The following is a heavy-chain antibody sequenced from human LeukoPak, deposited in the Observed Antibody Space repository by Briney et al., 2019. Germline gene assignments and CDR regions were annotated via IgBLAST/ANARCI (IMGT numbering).Heavy chain of an antibody. J-gene: IGHJ4*02. CDR3: ARESGYYGSGSYFL. D-gene: IGHD3-10*01. Sequence: SETRSLACTVSGGSVSSGSYYWSWIRQPPGKGLEWIGYIYYSGSTNYNPSLKSRVTISVDASKNQYSLKLSSVTAADTAVYYCARESGYYGSGSYFLWGQGTLVTVSS. CDR2: IYYSGST. CDR1: GGSVSSGSYY. V-gene: IGHV4-61*01.